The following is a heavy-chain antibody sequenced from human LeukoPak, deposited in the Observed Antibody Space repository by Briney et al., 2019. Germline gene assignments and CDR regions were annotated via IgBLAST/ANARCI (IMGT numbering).Heavy chain of an antibody. Sequence: AAVKVSCKASGYTFTCYYMHWVRQAPGQGLEWMGWISPYNGNTIYAQKLQGRVSMTTDTSTSTAYMELRSLRSDDTAVYYCARGSPPRVYYDRSGYYSYYFDYWGQGTLVTVSS. CDR2: ISPYNGNT. V-gene: IGHV1-18*04. CDR1: GYTFTCYY. CDR3: ARGSPPRVYYDRSGYYSYYFDY. J-gene: IGHJ4*02. D-gene: IGHD3-22*01.